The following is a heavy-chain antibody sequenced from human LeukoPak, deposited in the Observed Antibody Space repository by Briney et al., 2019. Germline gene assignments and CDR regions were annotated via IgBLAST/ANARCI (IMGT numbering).Heavy chain of an antibody. CDR1: GYTFTGYY. CDR3: ARGLPPSGSFDP. V-gene: IGHV1-2*02. CDR2: INPNSGGT. Sequence: ASVKVSCKASGYTFTGYYMHWVRQAPGQGLEWKGWINPNSGGTNYAQKFQGRVTMTRDTSISTAYMELSRLRSDDTAVYYCARGLPPSGSFDPWGQGTLVTVSS. J-gene: IGHJ5*02. D-gene: IGHD1-26*01.